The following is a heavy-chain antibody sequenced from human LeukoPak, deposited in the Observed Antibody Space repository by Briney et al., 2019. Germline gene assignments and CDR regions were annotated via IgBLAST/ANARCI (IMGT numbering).Heavy chain of an antibody. CDR2: INHSGST. CDR1: GGSFSGYY. CDR3: ARGPNDYGSGSYYEYSIAFTLVDY. V-gene: IGHV4-34*01. J-gene: IGHJ4*02. Sequence: KPSETLSLTCAVYGGSFSGYYWSWIRQLPGKGLEWIGEINHSGSTNYNPSLKSRVTISVDTSKNQFSLKLSSVTAADTAVYYCARGPNDYGSGSYYEYSIAFTLVDYWGQGTLVTVSS. D-gene: IGHD3-10*01.